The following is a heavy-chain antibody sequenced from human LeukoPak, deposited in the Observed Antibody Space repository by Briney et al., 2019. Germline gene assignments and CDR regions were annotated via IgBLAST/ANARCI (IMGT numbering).Heavy chain of an antibody. D-gene: IGHD1-26*01. CDR1: GYSISSCYY. CDR2: IYHSGST. CDR3: ARDNSGSYYVYFDY. J-gene: IGHJ4*02. Sequence: SETLSLTCTVSGYSISSCYYWGWIRQPPGKGLEWIGSIYHSGSTYYNPSLKSRVTISVDTSKNQFSLKLSSVTAADTAVYYCARDNSGSYYVYFDYWGQGTLVTVSS. V-gene: IGHV4-38-2*02.